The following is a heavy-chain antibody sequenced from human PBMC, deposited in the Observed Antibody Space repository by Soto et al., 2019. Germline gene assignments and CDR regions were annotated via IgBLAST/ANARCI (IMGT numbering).Heavy chain of an antibody. CDR3: ARQYYYDSSGYHPNLDY. CDR2: ISAYNGNT. J-gene: IGHJ4*02. V-gene: IGHV1-18*01. Sequence: ASVKVSCKASGYTFTSYGISWVRQAPGQGLEWMGWISAYNGNTNYAQKLQGRVTMTTDTSTSTAYMELRSLRSDDTAVYYCARQYYYDSSGYHPNLDYWGQGTPVTVSS. D-gene: IGHD3-22*01. CDR1: GYTFTSYG.